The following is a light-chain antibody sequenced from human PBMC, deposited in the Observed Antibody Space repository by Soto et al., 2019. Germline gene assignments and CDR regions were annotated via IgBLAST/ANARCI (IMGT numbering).Light chain of an antibody. J-gene: IGKJ2*01. CDR2: DAS. CDR3: QQRYNSAYT. CDR1: QSVSSY. Sequence: EIVLTQSPATLSLSPGERATLSCRASQSVSSYLAWYQLKPGQAPRLLIYDASNRATGIPARFTGSGSGTDFALIISSLEHADFAVYYCQQRYNSAYTFGQGNKLE. V-gene: IGKV3-11*01.